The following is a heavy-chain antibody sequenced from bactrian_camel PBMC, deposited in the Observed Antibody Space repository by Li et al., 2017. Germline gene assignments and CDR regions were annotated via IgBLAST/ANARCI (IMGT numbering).Heavy chain of an antibody. D-gene: IGHD6*01. CDR3: AADVRNAGTCGLGAGRPYEH. CDR1: ENSRC. V-gene: IGHV3S53*01. CDR2: ISADGKT. J-gene: IGHJ4*01. Sequence: VQLVESGGGSVQAGGSLTLSCEYTENSRCMGWFRQVPDKEREGVATISADGKTNYADSVKGRFTITRDSAENTLYLQMNSLKPEDTATYYCAADVRNAGTCGLGAGRPYEHWGQGTQVTVS.